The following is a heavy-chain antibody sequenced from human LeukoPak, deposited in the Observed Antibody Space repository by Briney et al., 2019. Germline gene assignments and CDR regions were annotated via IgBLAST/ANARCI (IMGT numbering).Heavy chain of an antibody. Sequence: ASVKVSCKASGYTFTGYYMHWVRQAPGQGLEWMGWINPNSGGTNYAQKFQGWVTMTRDTSISTAYMELSRLRSDDTAVYYCATSSVLLWFGAPLGGMDVWGQGTTVTVSS. V-gene: IGHV1-2*04. CDR3: ATSSVLLWFGAPLGGMDV. D-gene: IGHD3-10*01. CDR2: INPNSGGT. CDR1: GYTFTGYY. J-gene: IGHJ6*02.